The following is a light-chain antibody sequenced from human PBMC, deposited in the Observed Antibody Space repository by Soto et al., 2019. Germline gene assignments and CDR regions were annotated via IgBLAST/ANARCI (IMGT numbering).Light chain of an antibody. CDR1: QSISSY. CDR3: QQSYSTPWT. Sequence: DIQMTQSPSSLSVSVGDRVTITCRASQSISSYLNWYQQKPGKAPKLLIYAASSLQSGVPSRFSGSGSGTDFTLTISSLQPEDFATYYCQQSYSTPWTFGQXXKXDIK. CDR2: AAS. J-gene: IGKJ1*01. V-gene: IGKV1-39*01.